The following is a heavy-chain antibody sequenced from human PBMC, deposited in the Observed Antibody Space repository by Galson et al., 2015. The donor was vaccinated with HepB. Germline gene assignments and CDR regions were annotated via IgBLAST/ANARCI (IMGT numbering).Heavy chain of an antibody. D-gene: IGHD6-13*01. CDR2: IIPIFGTA. CDR3: ARGRVSAAGTTILGY. Sequence: SVKVSCKASGGTFSSYAISWVRQAPGQGLEWMGGIIPIFGTANYAQKFQGRVTITADESTSTAYMELSSLRSEDTAVYYCARGRVSAAGTTILGYWGQGTLVTVSS. J-gene: IGHJ4*02. CDR1: GGTFSSYA. V-gene: IGHV1-69*13.